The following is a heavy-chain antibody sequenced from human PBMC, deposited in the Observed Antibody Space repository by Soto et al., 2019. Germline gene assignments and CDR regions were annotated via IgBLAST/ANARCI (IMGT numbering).Heavy chain of an antibody. Sequence: QVHLVESGGGVVQPGRSQRLSCAASGFPFSGFGMHWVRQAPGKGLEWVAVISYDGNDKYFADSVKGRFTISRDNSKNTLYLKMRSQRAEHTGIYYCKTPGYYDRSVGGGYWGQGTLVTVST. CDR2: ISYDGNDK. V-gene: IGHV3-30*03. J-gene: IGHJ4*02. D-gene: IGHD3-22*01. CDR1: GFPFSGFG. CDR3: KTPGYYDRSVGGGY.